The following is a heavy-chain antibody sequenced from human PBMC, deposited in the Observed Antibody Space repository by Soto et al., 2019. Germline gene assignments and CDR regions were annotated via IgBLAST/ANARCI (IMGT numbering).Heavy chain of an antibody. D-gene: IGHD3-10*01. Sequence: EVQLVETGGGLIQPVGSLRLACAASGLTVSSNYMNWVRQAPGKGLEWVSVLYSGGSTHYAGSVKGRFIISRDNYKNTLYLQMNSLRVEDTAVYYCARDRPGDEGDGCAIWGHGTMVTVSS. CDR1: GLTVSSNY. J-gene: IGHJ3*02. CDR3: ARDRPGDEGDGCAI. CDR2: LYSGGST. V-gene: IGHV3-53*02.